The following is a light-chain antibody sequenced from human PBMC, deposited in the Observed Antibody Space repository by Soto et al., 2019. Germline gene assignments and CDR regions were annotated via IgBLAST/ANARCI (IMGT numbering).Light chain of an antibody. CDR1: QSVTSY. CDR3: QQRSNRPLT. V-gene: IGKV3-11*01. CDR2: DAS. J-gene: IGKJ4*01. Sequence: PGERATLSCRASQSVTSYLAWYQQKPGQAPRLLIYDASNRATGIPARFSGSGSGTDFTLTISSLEPEDSAVYYCQQRSNRPLTFGVGTKVEI.